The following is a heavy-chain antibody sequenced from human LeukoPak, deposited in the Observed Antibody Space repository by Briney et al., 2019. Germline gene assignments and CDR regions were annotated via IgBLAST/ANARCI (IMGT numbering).Heavy chain of an antibody. V-gene: IGHV4-61*02. CDR1: GGSISSSSYY. CDR2: ISSSGST. CDR3: ARGPYSYDSSGAFDI. D-gene: IGHD3-22*01. J-gene: IGHJ3*02. Sequence: PSETLSLTCTVSGGSISSSSYYWSWIRQPAGKRLEWIGRISSSGSTNYNPSLKSRVTISVDTSKNQFSLKLSSVTAADTAVYFCARGPYSYDSSGAFDIWGQGTMVTVSS.